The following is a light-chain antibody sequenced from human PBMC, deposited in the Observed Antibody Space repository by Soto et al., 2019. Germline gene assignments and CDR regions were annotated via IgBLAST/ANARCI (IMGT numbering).Light chain of an antibody. V-gene: IGKV1-39*01. CDR2: AAS. J-gene: IGKJ1*01. Sequence: DLQMTQSPSSLSASVGDRVTITCRASQSISSHLNWYHQKPGKAPKVLIYAASSLQSGVPSRFSGSGSGTDFTLTISSLQPEDFATYYCQQSYNTPWTFGQGTKVEIK. CDR1: QSISSH. CDR3: QQSYNTPWT.